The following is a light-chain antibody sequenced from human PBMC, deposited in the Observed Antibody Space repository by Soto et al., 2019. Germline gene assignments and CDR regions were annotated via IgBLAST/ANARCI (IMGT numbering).Light chain of an antibody. CDR3: QLRHIWLYS. J-gene: IGKJ2*03. V-gene: IGKV3-11*01. CDR2: DAS. Sequence: IVFTQSPATLYLYPGARAPISCRASQSIDNFLAWYQQRPGQPPRLLIYDASNRPTGIPARFSGSGSGTSFTLTISSLEPEDFAVYYCQLRHIWLYSLGQVAK. CDR1: QSIDNF.